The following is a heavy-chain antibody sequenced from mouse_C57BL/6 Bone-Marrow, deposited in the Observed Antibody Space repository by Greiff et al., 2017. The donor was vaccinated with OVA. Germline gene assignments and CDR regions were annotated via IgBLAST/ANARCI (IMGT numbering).Heavy chain of an antibody. CDR3: AIYYDFSDYFDY. CDR2: INPNNGGT. V-gene: IGHV1-26*01. CDR1: GYTFTDYY. Sequence: EVQLQQSGPELVKPGASVKISCKASGYTFTDYYMNWVKQSHGKSLEWIGDINPNNGGTSYNQKFKGKATLTVDKSSSTAYMELRSLTSEDSAVYYCAIYYDFSDYFDYWGQGTTLTVSS. J-gene: IGHJ2*01. D-gene: IGHD2-4*01.